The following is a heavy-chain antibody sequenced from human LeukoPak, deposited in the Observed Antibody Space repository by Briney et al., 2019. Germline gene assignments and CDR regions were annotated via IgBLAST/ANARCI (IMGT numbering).Heavy chain of an antibody. J-gene: IGHJ4*02. Sequence: PETLSLTCGVSGGSVSSTNWWTWIRQPPGKGLEWIGEVHLDGRTNFNPSLKSRLTMSVDLSENHVSLKLTPVTAADTAVYYCAREGGFYRPLDYSGQGTLVTVSS. CDR2: VHLDGRT. D-gene: IGHD6-25*01. V-gene: IGHV4-4*03. CDR3: AREGGFYRPLDY. CDR1: GGSVSSTNW.